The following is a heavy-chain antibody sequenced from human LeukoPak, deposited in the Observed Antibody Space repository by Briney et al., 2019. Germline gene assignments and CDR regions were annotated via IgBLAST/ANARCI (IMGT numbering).Heavy chain of an antibody. CDR1: GFTFSSYW. Sequence: PGGSLRLSCAASGFTFSSYWMHWVRQAPGKGLVWVSRINSDGSSTSYADSVKGRFTISRDNAKNTLYLQMNSLRAEDTAVYYCASLHYYDSSGYDYWGQGTLVTVSS. CDR2: INSDGSST. D-gene: IGHD3-22*01. CDR3: ASLHYYDSSGYDY. J-gene: IGHJ4*02. V-gene: IGHV3-74*01.